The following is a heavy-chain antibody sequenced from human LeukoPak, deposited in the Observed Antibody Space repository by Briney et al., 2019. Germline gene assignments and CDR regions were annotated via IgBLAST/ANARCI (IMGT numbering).Heavy chain of an antibody. D-gene: IGHD6-13*01. CDR1: GFTFSSYA. CDR2: ISGSGGST. J-gene: IGHJ4*02. CDR3: AKDPIAAAGKSDY. V-gene: IGHV3-23*01. Sequence: SGGSLRLSCAASGFTFSSYAMSWVRQAPGKGLEWVSAISGSGGSTYYADSVKGRFTISRDNSKNTLYLQMNSPRAEDTAVYYCAKDPIAAAGKSDYWGQGTLVTVSS.